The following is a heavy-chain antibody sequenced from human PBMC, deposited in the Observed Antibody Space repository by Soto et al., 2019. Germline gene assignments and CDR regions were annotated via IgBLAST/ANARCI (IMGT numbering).Heavy chain of an antibody. CDR1: GFTFSNYG. D-gene: IGHD4-4*01. CDR2: ISYDGSTI. J-gene: IGHJ4*02. V-gene: IGHV3-30*18. Sequence: QVQLVESGGGVVQPGRSLRLSCAASGFTFSNYGMHWVRQAPGKGLEWVAIISYDGSTIYYADSVKGRFTISRDNSENTLYLQLNTLRTEDTAVYYCAKPSQPYSAPYYFDYWGQGTLVTVSS. CDR3: AKPSQPYSAPYYFDY.